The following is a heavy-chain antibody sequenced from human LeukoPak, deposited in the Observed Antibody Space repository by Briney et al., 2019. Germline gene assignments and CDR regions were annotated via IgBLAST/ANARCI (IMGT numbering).Heavy chain of an antibody. J-gene: IGHJ5*02. D-gene: IGHD3-22*01. V-gene: IGHV1-2*02. CDR3: ARDSTYYYDSSGYYSNWFDP. Sequence: ASVKVSCKASGYTFTGYYMHWVRQAPGQGLEWMGWINPNSGGTNYAQKFQGRVTMTRDTSISTAYMELSRLRSDDTAVYYCARDSTYYYDSSGYYSNWFDPWGQGTLVTVSS. CDR1: GYTFTGYY. CDR2: INPNSGGT.